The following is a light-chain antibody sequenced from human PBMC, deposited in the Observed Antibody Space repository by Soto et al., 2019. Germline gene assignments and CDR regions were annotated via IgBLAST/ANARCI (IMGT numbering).Light chain of an antibody. CDR1: QSVSTR. Sequence: DIQMTQSPSTQSASVGDRGTIICLGSQSVSTRLAWYQQKPGKAPKVLIYDASSWAGGVPSRFTGSGSGTEFTLTIYSLQPDDFATYYCVQYSGYWTFGDVTETDIK. J-gene: IGKJ1*01. V-gene: IGKV1-5*02. CDR2: DAS. CDR3: VQYSGYWT.